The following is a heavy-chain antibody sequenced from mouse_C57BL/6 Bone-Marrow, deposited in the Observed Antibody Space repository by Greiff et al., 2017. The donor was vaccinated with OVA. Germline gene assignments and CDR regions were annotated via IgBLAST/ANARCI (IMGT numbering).Heavy chain of an antibody. Sequence: VQLQQSGAELVRPGASVKLSCTASGFNIKDDYMHWVKQRPEQGLEWIGWIDPENGDTEYASKFQGKATITADTSSNTAYLQLSSLTSEDTAVYYCTIYYCYWYFDVWGTGTTVTVSS. J-gene: IGHJ1*03. CDR1: GFNIKDDY. D-gene: IGHD2-1*01. CDR2: IDPENGDT. V-gene: IGHV14-4*01. CDR3: TIYYCYWYFDV.